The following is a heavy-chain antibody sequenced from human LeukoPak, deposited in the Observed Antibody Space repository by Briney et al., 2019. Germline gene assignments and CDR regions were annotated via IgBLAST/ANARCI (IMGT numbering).Heavy chain of an antibody. D-gene: IGHD3-10*01. J-gene: IGHJ4*02. V-gene: IGHV3-53*01. CDR1: GFTVSSNN. CDR2: IHSGGSS. CDR3: ARSAPMVRGVIPALIDY. Sequence: GGSLRLSCIVSGFTVSSNNINWVRQAPGKGLEWVSVIHSGGSSYYADSVKGRFTISRDSSKNTLFLQMSSLRADDTAVYYCARSAPMVRGVIPALIDYWGQGTLVTVSS.